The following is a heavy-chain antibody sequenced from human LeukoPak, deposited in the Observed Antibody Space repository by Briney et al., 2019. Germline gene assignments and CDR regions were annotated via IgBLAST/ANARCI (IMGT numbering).Heavy chain of an antibody. V-gene: IGHV1-46*01. Sequence: ASVKVSCKASGYTFTSYYVHWVRQAPGQGLEWMGIVNPSGGSTSYAQKFQGRVTITADESTSTAYMELSSLRSEDTAVYYCAKASITMVRGLAWGQGTLVTVSS. D-gene: IGHD3-10*01. CDR2: VNPSGGST. CDR3: AKASITMVRGLA. CDR1: GYTFTSYY. J-gene: IGHJ4*02.